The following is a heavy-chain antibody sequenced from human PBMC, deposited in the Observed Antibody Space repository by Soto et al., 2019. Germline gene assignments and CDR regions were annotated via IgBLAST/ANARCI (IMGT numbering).Heavy chain of an antibody. J-gene: IGHJ4*02. CDR3: ARCGYDSGTDS. V-gene: IGHV4-39*01. D-gene: IGHD5-12*01. Sequence: SETLSLTCTVSGGSISSSSYYWGWIRQPPGKGLEWIGNIYYSGSTHYNPSLKSRVTMSVDTSKNQFSLRLTSVTASDTAVYYCARCGYDSGTDSWGQGTLVTVSS. CDR1: GGSISSSSYY. CDR2: IYYSGST.